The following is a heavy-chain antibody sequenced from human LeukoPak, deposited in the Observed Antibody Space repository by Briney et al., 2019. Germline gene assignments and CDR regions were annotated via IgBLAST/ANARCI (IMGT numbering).Heavy chain of an antibody. CDR1: GGSISSYY. CDR3: ARTLREYDSSGYYYYFDY. V-gene: IGHV4-59*08. Sequence: SETLSLTCTVSGGSISSYYWSWIRQPPGKVLEWIGYIYYSGSTNYNPSLKSRVTISVDTSKNQFSLKLSSVTAADTAVYYCARTLREYDSSGYYYYFDYWGQGTLVTVSS. CDR2: IYYSGST. J-gene: IGHJ4*02. D-gene: IGHD3-22*01.